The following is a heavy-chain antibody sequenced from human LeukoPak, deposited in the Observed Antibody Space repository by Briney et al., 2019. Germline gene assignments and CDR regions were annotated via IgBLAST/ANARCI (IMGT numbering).Heavy chain of an antibody. J-gene: IGHJ4*02. CDR1: GFTFSSYA. D-gene: IGHD3-22*01. V-gene: IGHV3-30-3*01. CDR2: ISYDGSNK. Sequence: GRSLRLSCAASGFTFSSYAMHWVRQAPGKGLEWVAVISYDGSNKYYADSVKGRFTISRDNSKSTLYLQMNSLRAEDTAVYYCARDGARDYYDSSGHFDYWGQGTLVTVSS. CDR3: ARDGARDYYDSSGHFDY.